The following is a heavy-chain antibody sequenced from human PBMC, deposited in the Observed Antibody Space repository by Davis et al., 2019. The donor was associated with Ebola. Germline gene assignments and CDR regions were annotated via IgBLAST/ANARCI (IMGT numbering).Heavy chain of an antibody. J-gene: IGHJ6*02. V-gene: IGHV3-21*01. CDR2: ISSSSSYI. Sequence: PSETLSLTCTVSGGSISSSSYYWGWIRQPPGKGLEWVSSISSSSSYIYYAGSVKGRFTISRDNSKNTLYLQMNSLRAEDTAVYYCARGSSVLYYYYGMDVWGQGTTVTVSS. CDR1: GGSISSSS. D-gene: IGHD3-10*01. CDR3: ARGSSVLYYYYGMDV.